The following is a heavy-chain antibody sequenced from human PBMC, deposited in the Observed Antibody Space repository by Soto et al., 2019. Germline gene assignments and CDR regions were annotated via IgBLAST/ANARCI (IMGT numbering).Heavy chain of an antibody. Sequence: ASVKASCKASGYTFTSYGISCVRQAPGQGLEWMGWISAYNGNTNYAQKLQGRVTMTTDTSTSTAYMELRSLRSDDTAVYYCAGGLWLAPFDYWGQGTLVTVSS. CDR2: ISAYNGNT. CDR3: AGGLWLAPFDY. J-gene: IGHJ4*02. D-gene: IGHD6-19*01. V-gene: IGHV1-18*01. CDR1: GYTFTSYG.